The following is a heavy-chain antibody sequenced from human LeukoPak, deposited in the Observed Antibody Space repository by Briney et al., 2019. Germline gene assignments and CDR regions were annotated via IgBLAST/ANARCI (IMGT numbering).Heavy chain of an antibody. D-gene: IGHD3-16*02. J-gene: IGHJ4*02. CDR2: IYYSGST. CDR1: GGSISSNNYN. CDR3: ARTPYVWGSYRYTGLDY. Sequence: SETLSLTCTVSGGSISSNNYNWGWIRQPPGKGLEWIGNIYYSGSTYYNPSLKSRVTISVDTSKNQFSLKLSSVTAADTAVYYCARTPYVWGSYRYTGLDYWGQGTLVTVSS. V-gene: IGHV4-39*01.